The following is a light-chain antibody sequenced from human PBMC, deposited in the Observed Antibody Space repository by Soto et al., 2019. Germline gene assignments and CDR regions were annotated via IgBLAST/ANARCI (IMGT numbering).Light chain of an antibody. Sequence: QSALTQPPSASGSPGQSVTISCTGTSSDVGGYDYVSWYQQHPGKAPKLMIYEVSKRPSGVPDRFSGSKSGNTASLTVSGLQAEDEADYYCSSYAGSSTYVFGTVTKLTVL. CDR2: EVS. V-gene: IGLV2-8*01. CDR1: SSDVGGYDY. CDR3: SSYAGSSTYV. J-gene: IGLJ1*01.